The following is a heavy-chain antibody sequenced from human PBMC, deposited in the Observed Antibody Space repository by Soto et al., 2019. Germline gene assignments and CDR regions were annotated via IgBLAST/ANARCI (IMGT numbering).Heavy chain of an antibody. J-gene: IGHJ4*02. D-gene: IGHD6-13*01. CDR2: IWYDGSNK. CDR1: GFTFSSYG. CDR3: ARQGIAAALFDY. V-gene: IGHV3-33*01. Sequence: QVQLVESGGGVVQPGRSLRLSCAASGFTFSSYGMHWVRQAPGKGLEWVAVIWYDGSNKYYADSVKGRFTISRDNSKNTLYLQMNSLRDEDTAVYYCARQGIAAALFDYWGQGTLVTVSS.